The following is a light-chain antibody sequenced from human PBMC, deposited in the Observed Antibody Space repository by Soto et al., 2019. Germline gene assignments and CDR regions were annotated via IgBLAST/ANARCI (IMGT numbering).Light chain of an antibody. Sequence: EIVLTQSPGTLSLPPGERATLSCRASQSVSNSYLAWYQQKPGQPPRLLIYGASNRATGIPDRFSGSGSGTDFTLTITRLEPEDFAVYYCQQYGSSQWTFGQGTKVDIK. CDR1: QSVSNSY. V-gene: IGKV3-20*01. J-gene: IGKJ1*01. CDR3: QQYGSSQWT. CDR2: GAS.